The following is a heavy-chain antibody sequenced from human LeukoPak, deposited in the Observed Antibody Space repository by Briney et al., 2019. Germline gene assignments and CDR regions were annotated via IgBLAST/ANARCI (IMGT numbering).Heavy chain of an antibody. CDR1: GFTFSSYW. CDR2: INQDGTEQ. Sequence: GGSLRLSCAASGFTFSSYWMSWVRQAPGKGLEWVANINQDGTEQYYVDSVKGRFTISRDNAKNSLYLQMNSLRAEDTAVYYCARVGYCSTTSCYRRAFDCWGQGTLVTVSS. V-gene: IGHV3-7*01. CDR3: ARVGYCSTTSCYRRAFDC. D-gene: IGHD2-2*01. J-gene: IGHJ4*02.